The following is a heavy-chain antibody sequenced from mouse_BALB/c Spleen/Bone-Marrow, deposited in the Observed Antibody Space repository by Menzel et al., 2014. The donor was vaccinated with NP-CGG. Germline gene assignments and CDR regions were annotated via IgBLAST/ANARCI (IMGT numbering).Heavy chain of an antibody. Sequence: EVHLVESGGGLVQPGGSLKLSCAASGFTFSSYGMSWVRQTPDKRLELVATINSNGGSTYYPDSVKGRFTISRDNAKNTLYLQMSSLKSEDPAMYYCARPYRYYFDYWGQGTTLTVSP. V-gene: IGHV5-6-3*01. D-gene: IGHD2-14*01. J-gene: IGHJ2*01. CDR3: ARPYRYYFDY. CDR2: INSNGGST. CDR1: GFTFSSYG.